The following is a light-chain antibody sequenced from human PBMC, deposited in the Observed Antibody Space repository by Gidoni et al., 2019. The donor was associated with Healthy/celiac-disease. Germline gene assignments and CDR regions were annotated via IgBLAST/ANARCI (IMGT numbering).Light chain of an antibody. CDR3: QQYGSSLLIT. Sequence: EIVLTQSPGTLSLSPGERATLSCRASQSVSSSYLAWYQQKPGQAPRLLIYGASSRATRIPDRFSGSGSGTDFTLTISRRGPEDVAVYYCQQYGSSLLITFGQGTRLEIK. CDR1: QSVSSSY. CDR2: GAS. J-gene: IGKJ5*01. V-gene: IGKV3-20*01.